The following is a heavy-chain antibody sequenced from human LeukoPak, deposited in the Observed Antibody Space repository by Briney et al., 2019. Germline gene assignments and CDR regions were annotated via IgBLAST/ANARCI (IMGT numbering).Heavy chain of an antibody. CDR1: GFTFSTYA. V-gene: IGHV3-23*01. D-gene: IGHD5-12*01. J-gene: IGHJ6*02. Sequence: PGGSLRLSCAASGFTFSTYAMSWVRQAPGKGLEWVSGISGSGDSTDYAESVKGRFTISRDNAKNSLYLQMNSLRAEDTAVYYCARDTSGYDGDYYYAMDVWGQGTTVTVSS. CDR2: ISGSGDST. CDR3: ARDTSGYDGDYYYAMDV.